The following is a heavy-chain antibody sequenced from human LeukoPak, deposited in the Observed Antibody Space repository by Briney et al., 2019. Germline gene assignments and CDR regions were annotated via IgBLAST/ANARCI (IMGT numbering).Heavy chain of an antibody. CDR3: ARNYYGSGSRGYFDY. V-gene: IGHV4-39*01. CDR2: IYYSGST. J-gene: IGHJ4*02. Sequence: SETLSLTCTVSGGSISSSSYYWGWIRQPPGKGLEWIGSIYYSGSTYYNPSLKSRVTISVGTSKNQFSLKLSSVTAADTAVYYCARNYYGSGSRGYFDYWGQGTLVTVSS. D-gene: IGHD3-10*01. CDR1: GGSISSSSYY.